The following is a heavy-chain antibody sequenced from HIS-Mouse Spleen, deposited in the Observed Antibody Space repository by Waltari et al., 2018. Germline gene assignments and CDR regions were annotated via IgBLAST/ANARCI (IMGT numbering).Heavy chain of an antibody. CDR1: GYTFTSYD. CDR2: MNPNSGNT. V-gene: IGHV1-8*01. Sequence: QVQLVQSGAEVKKPGASVKVSCKASGYTFTSYDINWVRQATGQGLEWMGWMNPNSGNTGYAQKCQGRVTMTRNTSISTAYMELSSLRSEDTAVYYCARDTILIAAREFDYWGQGTLVTVSS. CDR3: ARDTILIAAREFDY. D-gene: IGHD6-6*01. J-gene: IGHJ4*02.